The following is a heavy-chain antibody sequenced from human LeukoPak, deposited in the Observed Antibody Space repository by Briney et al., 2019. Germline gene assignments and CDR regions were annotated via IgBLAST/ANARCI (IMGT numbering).Heavy chain of an antibody. Sequence: GGSLRLSCAASGFTFSSYAMHWVRQAPGKGLEWVAVISYDGSNKYYADSVKGRFTISRDNSKNTLYLQMNSLRAEDTAAYYCAGSGWCGRDYFDYWGQGTLVTVSS. J-gene: IGHJ4*02. CDR2: ISYDGSNK. CDR1: GFTFSSYA. D-gene: IGHD6-19*01. CDR3: AGSGWCGRDYFDY. V-gene: IGHV3-30-3*01.